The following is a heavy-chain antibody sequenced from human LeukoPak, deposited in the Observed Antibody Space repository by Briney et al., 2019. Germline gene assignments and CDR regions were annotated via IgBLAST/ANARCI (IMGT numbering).Heavy chain of an antibody. CDR1: GYTFTSYA. Sequence: ASVKVSCKASGYTFTSYAISWVRRAPGQGLEWIGWISGYNGNTKYAQKVQGRVTMTTDTSTSTAYMELRSLRSDDTAVYYCARGYSYGSDYYYGMDVWGQGTTVTVSS. V-gene: IGHV1-18*01. CDR2: ISGYNGNT. J-gene: IGHJ6*02. D-gene: IGHD5-18*01. CDR3: ARGYSYGSDYYYGMDV.